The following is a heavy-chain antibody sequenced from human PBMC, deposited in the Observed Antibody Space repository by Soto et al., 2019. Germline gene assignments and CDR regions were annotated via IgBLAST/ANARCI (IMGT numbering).Heavy chain of an antibody. V-gene: IGHV4-59*01. J-gene: IGHJ4*02. CDR2: IYYSGNT. CDR1: GGSISSYY. CDR3: ARSGSRAAGTFYFDY. D-gene: IGHD6-13*01. Sequence: SETLSLTCTVSGGSISSYYWSWIRQPPGKGLEWIGYIYYSGNTNYNPSLKSRVTISVDTSKNQFSLKLSSVTAADTAVYYCARSGSRAAGTFYFDYWGQGTLVTVSS.